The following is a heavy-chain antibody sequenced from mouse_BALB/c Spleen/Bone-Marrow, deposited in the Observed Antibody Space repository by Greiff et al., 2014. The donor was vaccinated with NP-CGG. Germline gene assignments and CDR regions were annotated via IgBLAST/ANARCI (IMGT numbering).Heavy chain of an antibody. CDR3: ARSGERYGARDY. CDR2: ISDGGGYT. Sequence: VQLKESGGGLVKPGGSLKLSCAASGFTFSDYYMYWVRQTPEKRLEWVATISDGGGYTYYPDSVWGRFTISRDNAKNNLYLQRSSLKSEDTAMYYCARSGERYGARDYWGQGTSVTVFS. V-gene: IGHV5-4*02. CDR1: GFTFSDYY. J-gene: IGHJ4*01. D-gene: IGHD2-10*02.